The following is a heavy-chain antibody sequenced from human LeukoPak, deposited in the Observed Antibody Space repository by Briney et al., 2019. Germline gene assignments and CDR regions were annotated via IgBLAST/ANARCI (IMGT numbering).Heavy chain of an antibody. Sequence: GGSLQSSFKGAGYSFSSYWIGWVRPMPGKGLGWRGIIYPGDSDTRYSPSFQGQVTISADKSISTAYLQWSSLKASDTAMYYCARGGYCSSTSCYEENWFDHWGQGTLVTVSS. CDR1: GYSFSSYW. V-gene: IGHV5-51*01. D-gene: IGHD2-2*01. CDR2: IYPGDSDT. J-gene: IGHJ5*02. CDR3: ARGGYCSSTSCYEENWFDH.